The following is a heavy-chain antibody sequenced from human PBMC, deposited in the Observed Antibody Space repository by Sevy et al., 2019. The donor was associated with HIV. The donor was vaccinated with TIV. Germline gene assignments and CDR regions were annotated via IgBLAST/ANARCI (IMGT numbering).Heavy chain of an antibody. J-gene: IGHJ6*02. V-gene: IGHV1-24*01. CDR1: GYTLSKLP. CDR2: FEPEDGET. CDR3: ATLDFWSDYPFYGVDV. D-gene: IGHD3-3*01. Sequence: ASVKVSCKVSGYTLSKLPMHWVRQAPGKGLEWMGGFEPEDGETIYAQKFQGRVIMTEDTSSDTAYMELSSLRSEDTAVYYCATLDFWSDYPFYGVDVWGQGTTVTVSS.